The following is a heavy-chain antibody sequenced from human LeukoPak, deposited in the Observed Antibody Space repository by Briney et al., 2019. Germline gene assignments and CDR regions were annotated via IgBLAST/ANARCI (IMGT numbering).Heavy chain of an antibody. CDR1: GFTFSNYG. CDR3: ARGLYSYSGSPNAFDI. CDR2: IWYDGSIK. V-gene: IGHV3-33*01. Sequence: GGSLRLSCAASGFTFSNYGMHWVRQAPGKGLEWVAVIWYDGSIKYYADSVKGRFSISRDNSKNSLYLQMNSLKTEDTAVYYCARGLYSYSGSPNAFDIWGQGTMVTISS. J-gene: IGHJ3*02. D-gene: IGHD1-26*01.